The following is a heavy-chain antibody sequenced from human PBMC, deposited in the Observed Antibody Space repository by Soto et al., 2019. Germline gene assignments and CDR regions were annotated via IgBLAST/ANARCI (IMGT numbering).Heavy chain of an antibody. CDR2: INSDGSST. Sequence: EVQLVESGGGLVQPGGSLRLSCAASGFTFSSYWMHWVRQAPGKGLVWVSRINSDGSSTSYADSVKGRFTISIDNAKNTLYLQMNSLRAEDTAVYYCARDTGLLDDAFDIWGQGTMVTVSS. V-gene: IGHV3-74*01. D-gene: IGHD1-1*01. CDR3: ARDTGLLDDAFDI. CDR1: GFTFSSYW. J-gene: IGHJ3*02.